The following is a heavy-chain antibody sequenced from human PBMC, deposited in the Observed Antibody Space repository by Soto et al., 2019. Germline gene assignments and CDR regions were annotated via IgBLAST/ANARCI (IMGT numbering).Heavy chain of an antibody. V-gene: IGHV3-30*18. CDR2: ISYDGSNK. Sequence: PGGALRLSCAAYGFTFSSYGMHWVRQAPGKGLEWVAVISYDGSNKYYADSVKGRFTISRDNSKNTLYLQMNSLRAEDTAVYYCAKDREGRRPRGYFDLWGRGTLVTVSS. J-gene: IGHJ2*01. CDR1: GFTFSSYG. CDR3: AKDREGRRPRGYFDL.